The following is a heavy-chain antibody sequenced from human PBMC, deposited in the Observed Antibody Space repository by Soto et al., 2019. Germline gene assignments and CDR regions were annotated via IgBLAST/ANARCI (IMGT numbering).Heavy chain of an antibody. CDR2: INHSGST. J-gene: IGHJ4*02. V-gene: IGHV4-34*01. CDR3: ARGGYCGGDCLDY. Sequence: SETLSLTCAVYGGSFSGYYWSWIRQPPGKGLEWIGEINHSGSTNYNPSLKNRVTISVDTSKNQFSLKLSSVTAADTAVYYCARGGYCGGDCLDYWGQGTLVTVSS. CDR1: GGSFSGYY. D-gene: IGHD2-21*02.